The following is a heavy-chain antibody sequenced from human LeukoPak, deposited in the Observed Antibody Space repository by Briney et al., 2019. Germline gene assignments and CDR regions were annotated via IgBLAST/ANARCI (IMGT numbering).Heavy chain of an antibody. Sequence: ASVKVSCKASGGTFSSYAISWVRQAPGQGLEWMGRIIPILGIANYAQKFQGRVTITADKSTSTAYMELSSLRSEDTAVYYCAGDTAMANDAFDIWGQGTMVTVSS. CDR2: IIPILGIA. CDR1: GGTFSSYA. V-gene: IGHV1-69*04. J-gene: IGHJ3*02. CDR3: AGDTAMANDAFDI. D-gene: IGHD5-18*01.